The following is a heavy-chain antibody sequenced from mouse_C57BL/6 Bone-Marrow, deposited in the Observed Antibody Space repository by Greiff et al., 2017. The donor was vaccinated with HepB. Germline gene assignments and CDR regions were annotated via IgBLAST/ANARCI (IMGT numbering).Heavy chain of an antibody. V-gene: IGHV1-42*01. J-gene: IGHJ3*01. CDR3: AREALYYGSSPFAY. CDR2: INPSTGGT. Sequence: EVQLQESGPELVKPGASVKISCKASGYSFTGYYMNWVKQSPEKSLEWIGEINPSTGGTTYNQKFKAKATLTVDKSSSTAYMQLKSLTSEDSAVYYCAREALYYGSSPFAYWGQGTLVTVSA. D-gene: IGHD1-1*01. CDR1: GYSFTGYY.